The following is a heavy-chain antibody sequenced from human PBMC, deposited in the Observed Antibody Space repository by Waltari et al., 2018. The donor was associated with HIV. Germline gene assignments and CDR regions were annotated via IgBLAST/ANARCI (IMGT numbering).Heavy chain of an antibody. D-gene: IGHD3-22*01. V-gene: IGHV3-23*01. CDR1: GFTFSSYA. CDR3: AKVEDYYDSSGYSTFDY. Sequence: EVQLLESGGGLVQPGGSLRLSCAASGFTFSSYAMSWVRQAPGKGLEWVSAISGSGGSTYYADAGKGRFTISRDNSKNTLYLKMNSLGAEDTAVYYCAKVEDYYDSSGYSTFDYWGQGTLVTVSS. CDR2: ISGSGGST. J-gene: IGHJ4*02.